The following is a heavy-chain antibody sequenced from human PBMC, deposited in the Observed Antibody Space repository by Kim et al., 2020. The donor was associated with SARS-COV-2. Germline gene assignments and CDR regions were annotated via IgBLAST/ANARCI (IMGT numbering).Heavy chain of an antibody. V-gene: IGHV4-34*12. CDR1: RGSFDDYY. D-gene: IGHD3-3*01. CDR3: ARTNFGGSQYYYMDV. CDR2: IIHTGIT. J-gene: IGHJ6*03. Sequence: SETLSLTCGVFRGSFDDYYWAWIRQPPGKGLEWIGEIIHTGITRYSPSLKSRVTISVITSKRQISLRLSAVTAADTAVYYCARTNFGGSQYYYMDVWGKG.